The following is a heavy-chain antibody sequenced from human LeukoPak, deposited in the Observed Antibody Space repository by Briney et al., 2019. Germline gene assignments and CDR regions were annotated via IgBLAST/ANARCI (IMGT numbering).Heavy chain of an antibody. V-gene: IGHV4-59*01. Sequence: NPSETLSLNCTVSGGSISSYYWTWIRQPPGKGLEWIGYIYYSGSTNYNPSLESRVTISVDTSKNQFSLNLSSVTAADTAVYYCARDRSIGYQGTFDIWGQGTMVTVSS. D-gene: IGHD5-18*01. CDR2: IYYSGST. J-gene: IGHJ3*02. CDR3: ARDRSIGYQGTFDI. CDR1: GGSISSYY.